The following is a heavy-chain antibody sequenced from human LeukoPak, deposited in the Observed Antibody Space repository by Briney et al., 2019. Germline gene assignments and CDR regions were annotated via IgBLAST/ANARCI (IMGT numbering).Heavy chain of an antibody. CDR1: GGSISSYY. Sequence: SETLSLTCTVSGGSISSYYWSWIRQAPGKGLEWIGYIYYSGSTNYNPSLKSRVTISVDTSKNQFSLKLSSVTAADTAVYYCARGVYSYGRSYYYYYMDVWGKGTTVTISS. D-gene: IGHD5-18*01. V-gene: IGHV4-59*01. CDR3: ARGVYSYGRSYYYYYMDV. CDR2: IYYSGST. J-gene: IGHJ6*03.